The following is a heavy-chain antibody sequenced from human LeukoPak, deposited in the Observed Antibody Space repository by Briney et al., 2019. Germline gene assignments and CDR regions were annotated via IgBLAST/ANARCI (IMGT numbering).Heavy chain of an antibody. CDR3: ARGIAAAGTGFDY. CDR1: GYSISSGYY. J-gene: IGHJ4*02. D-gene: IGHD6-13*01. CDR2: IYHSGST. V-gene: IGHV4-38-2*01. Sequence: SETLSLTCAVSGYSISSGYYWGWIRQPPGKGLEGIGSIYHSGSTYYNPSLKSRVTISVDTSKNQFSLKLSSVTAADTAVYYCARGIAAAGTGFDYWGQGTLVTVPS.